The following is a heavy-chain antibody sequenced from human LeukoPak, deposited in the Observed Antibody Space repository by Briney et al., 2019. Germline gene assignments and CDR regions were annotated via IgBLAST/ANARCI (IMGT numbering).Heavy chain of an antibody. CDR3: TRGSSGRRDN. V-gene: IGHV1-8*01. CDR1: GYTFTSCD. Sequence: ASLKVSCKASGYTFTSCDISWVRQAPEQGLEWMGWMNPNSGNTGYGQSFQGRITMTRDISIGTAYMELSNLTSEDTAIYYCTRGSSGRRDNWGQGTLVTVSA. J-gene: IGHJ4*02. D-gene: IGHD6-19*01. CDR2: MNPNSGNT.